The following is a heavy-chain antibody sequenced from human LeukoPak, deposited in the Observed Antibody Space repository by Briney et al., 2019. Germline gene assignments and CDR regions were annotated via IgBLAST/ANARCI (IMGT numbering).Heavy chain of an antibody. Sequence: HPGGSLRLSCSASGLTVNSNYMSWVRPPPRRGGAGDSGMYSGDNRYNAYYKKGRFTIASDNTKNTLYLQINSLRAEDTAVYYCANLHPRPMVRGVIEGFDPWGQGTLVTVSS. V-gene: IGHV3-53*01. CDR3: ANLHPRPMVRGVIEGFDP. J-gene: IGHJ5*02. CDR2: MYSGDNR. CDR1: GLTVNSNY. D-gene: IGHD3-10*01.